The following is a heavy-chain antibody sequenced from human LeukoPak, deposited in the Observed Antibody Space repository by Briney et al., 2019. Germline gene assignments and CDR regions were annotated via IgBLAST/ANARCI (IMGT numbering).Heavy chain of an antibody. D-gene: IGHD5-12*01. CDR2: IYYSGST. V-gene: IGHV4-59*01. CDR1: GGSISSYY. Sequence: SETLSLTCTVSGGSISSYYWSWIRQPPGKGLEWIGYIYYSGSTNYNPSLKSRVTISVDTSKNQFSLKLSSVTAADTAVYYCVRDKRGPILYWGQGTLVTVSS. CDR3: VRDKRGPILY. J-gene: IGHJ4*02.